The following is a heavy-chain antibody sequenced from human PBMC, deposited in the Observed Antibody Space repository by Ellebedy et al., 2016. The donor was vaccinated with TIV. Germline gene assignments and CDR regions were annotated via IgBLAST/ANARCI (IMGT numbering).Heavy chain of an antibody. CDR1: GGSISRNY. Sequence: SETLSLTXTVSGGSISRNYWSWIRQPPGKGLEWIGDIYYSGRTNYNPSLKSRVTISVVTSKNQFSLKLSSVTAADTAVYFCARVSAQWLVPDQWGQGTLVIVSS. J-gene: IGHJ4*02. D-gene: IGHD6-19*01. V-gene: IGHV4-59*01. CDR3: ARVSAQWLVPDQ. CDR2: IYYSGRT.